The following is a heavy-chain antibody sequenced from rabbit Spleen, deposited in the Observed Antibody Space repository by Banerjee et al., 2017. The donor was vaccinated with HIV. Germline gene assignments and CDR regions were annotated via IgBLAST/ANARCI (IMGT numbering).Heavy chain of an antibody. Sequence: QEQLVESGGGLVKPEGSLTLTCKASGFSFSDRDVMCWVRQAPGKGLEGIACINAATGKPVYATWANGRFSISRTSSTTVTLQMTSLTAADTATYLCARDLAGAIGWNFYLWGPGTLVTVS. CDR2: INAATGKP. J-gene: IGHJ4*01. CDR1: GFSFSDRDV. CDR3: ARDLAGAIGWNFYL. V-gene: IGHV1S45*01. D-gene: IGHD4-1*01.